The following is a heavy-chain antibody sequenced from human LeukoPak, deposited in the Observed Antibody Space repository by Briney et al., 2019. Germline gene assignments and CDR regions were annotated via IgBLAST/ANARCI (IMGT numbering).Heavy chain of an antibody. J-gene: IGHJ4*02. V-gene: IGHV1-2*04. CDR3: ATLRVQLRDYFDY. CDR2: INPNSGGT. CDR1: GYTFTGYY. D-gene: IGHD1-1*01. Sequence: ASVKVSCKASGYTFTGYYMHWVRQAPGQGLEWMGWINPNSGGTNYAQKFQGWVTMTRDTSISTAYMELSRLRSEDTAVYYCATLRVQLRDYFDYWGQGTLVTVSS.